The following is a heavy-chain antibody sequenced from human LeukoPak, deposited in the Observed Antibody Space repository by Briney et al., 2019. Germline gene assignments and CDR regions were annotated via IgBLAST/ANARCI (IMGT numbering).Heavy chain of an antibody. Sequence: ASVKVSCKASGYTFTGYYMHWVRQAPGQGLEWMGRNNPNSGGTNYAQKFQGRVTMTRDTSISTAYMELSRLRSDDTAVYYCARTGIAVAGTVYWGQGTLVTVSS. CDR2: NNPNSGGT. CDR1: GYTFTGYY. CDR3: ARTGIAVAGTVY. V-gene: IGHV1-2*06. D-gene: IGHD6-19*01. J-gene: IGHJ4*02.